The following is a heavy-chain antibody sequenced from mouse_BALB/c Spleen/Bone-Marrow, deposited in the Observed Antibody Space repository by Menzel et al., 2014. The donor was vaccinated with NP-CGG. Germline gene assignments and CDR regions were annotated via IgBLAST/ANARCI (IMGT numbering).Heavy chain of an antibody. CDR2: IDPYYGGI. J-gene: IGHJ3*01. CDR3: ARSIEYRPLTY. CDR1: GYSFTGYN. D-gene: IGHD2-14*01. Sequence: VQLQQSGPELEKPGASVKISCKASGYSFTGYNMNWVKQSNGKSLEWIGNIDPYYGGISYNQKFKDKATLTVDKSSSTDYMQLKSLTSEDSAVYYCARSIEYRPLTYWGQGTLVTVSA. V-gene: IGHV1-39*01.